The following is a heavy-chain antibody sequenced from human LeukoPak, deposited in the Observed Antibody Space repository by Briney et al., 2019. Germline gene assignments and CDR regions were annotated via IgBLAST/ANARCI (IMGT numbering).Heavy chain of an antibody. CDR3: ARMGGYSGYATH. J-gene: IGHJ4*02. D-gene: IGHD5-12*01. V-gene: IGHV4-34*01. CDR2: INHSGGT. CDR1: GASFTGYY. Sequence: SETLSLTCAVYGASFTGYYWSWFRQPPGKGLEWIGEINHSGGTNYNPSLKSRVTISLDTSNNQFSLKLSSVTAADTAVYYCARMGGYSGYATHWGQGTLVTVSS.